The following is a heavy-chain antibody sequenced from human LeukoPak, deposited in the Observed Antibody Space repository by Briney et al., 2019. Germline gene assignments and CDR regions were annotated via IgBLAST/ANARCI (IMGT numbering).Heavy chain of an antibody. CDR1: GYTFTSYG. J-gene: IGHJ4*02. D-gene: IGHD1-26*01. V-gene: IGHV1-18*01. CDR3: ARDPSGRPDY. CDR2: ISAYNGNT. Sequence: ASVKVSCKASGYTFTSYGLSWVRQAPGQGLEWMGWISAYNGNTNYARKLQGRVTMTTDTATSTAYMELRSLRSDDTAVYYCARDPSGRPDYWGQGTLVTVSS.